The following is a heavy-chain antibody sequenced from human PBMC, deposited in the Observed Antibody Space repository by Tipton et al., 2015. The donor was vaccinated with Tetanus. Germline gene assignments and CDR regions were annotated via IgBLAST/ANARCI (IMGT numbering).Heavy chain of an antibody. Sequence: TLSLTCTVSGDSISSFYWTWIRQPPGKGLEWIGYIFDTGSTNYNPSLKSRVTISVDTSKNQFSLELNSVTAADTAVYYCARRGGDFLTGYYVSWGQGTLVTVSS. V-gene: IGHV4-59*08. D-gene: IGHD3-9*01. J-gene: IGHJ5*02. CDR3: ARRGGDFLTGYYVS. CDR2: IFDTGST. CDR1: GDSISSFY.